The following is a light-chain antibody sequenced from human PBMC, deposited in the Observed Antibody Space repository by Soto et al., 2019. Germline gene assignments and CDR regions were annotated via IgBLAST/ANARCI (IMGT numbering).Light chain of an antibody. CDR3: MQALRTPCT. Sequence: DIVMTQSPVSLPVTPGEPASISCRSSQSLLHSNRYNVLDWYVQKPAQSPQLVIYLGSNRASGVPDRFSGSGSGTDYTLKISRVEAEDVGVYYCMQALRTPCTFGPGTKVEIK. J-gene: IGKJ3*01. CDR1: QSLLHSNRYNV. CDR2: LGS. V-gene: IGKV2-28*01.